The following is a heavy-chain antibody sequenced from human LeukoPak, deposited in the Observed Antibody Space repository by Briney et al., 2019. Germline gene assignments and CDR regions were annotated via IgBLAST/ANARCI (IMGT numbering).Heavy chain of an antibody. CDR3: AKVAREFMGAFDI. J-gene: IGHJ3*02. CDR1: GFTFSSYG. CDR2: IRYDGSNK. Sequence: GGSLRLSCAATGFTFSSYGMHWVRQAPGKGLEWVAFIRYDGSNKYYADSVKGRFTISRDNSKNTLYLQMNSLRAEDTAVYYCAKVAREFMGAFDIWGQGTMVTVSS. D-gene: IGHD3-10*01. V-gene: IGHV3-30*02.